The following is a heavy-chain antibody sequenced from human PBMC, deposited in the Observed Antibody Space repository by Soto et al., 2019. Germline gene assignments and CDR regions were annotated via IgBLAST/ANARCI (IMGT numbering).Heavy chain of an antibody. D-gene: IGHD2-2*01. J-gene: IGHJ4*02. V-gene: IGHV3-48*01. CDR3: AVGHVGDTVPVAIGAFDY. CDR1: GFTFSSYS. Sequence: PGGSLRLSCAASGFTFSSYSMNWVRQAPGKGPEWVSYISSTSTTIVYADSVQGRFTISRDNAKNSLYLQVDSLRAEDTAVYYCAVGHVGDTVPVAIGAFDYWGQGTLVTVSS. CDR2: ISSTSTTI.